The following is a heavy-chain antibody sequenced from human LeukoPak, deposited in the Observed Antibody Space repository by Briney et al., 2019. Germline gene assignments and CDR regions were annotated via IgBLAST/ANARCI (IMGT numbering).Heavy chain of an antibody. CDR1: GFTFSSYA. CDR3: ARGAVSYYMDV. Sequence: PGGSLRLSCAASGFTFSSYAMHWVRQAPGKGLEWVAVISYDGSNKYYADSVKGRFTISRDNSKNTLYLQMKSLRAEDTAVYYCARGAVSYYMDVWGKGTTVTVSS. J-gene: IGHJ6*03. CDR2: ISYDGSNK. V-gene: IGHV3-30-3*01.